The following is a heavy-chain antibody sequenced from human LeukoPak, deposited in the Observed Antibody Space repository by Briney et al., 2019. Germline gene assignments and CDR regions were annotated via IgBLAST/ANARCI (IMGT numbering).Heavy chain of an antibody. CDR2: ISGSGGST. CDR1: GFTFSSYA. V-gene: IGHV3-23*01. D-gene: IGHD6-19*01. J-gene: IGHJ4*02. CDR3: ASRPATHSSGSY. Sequence: GGSLRLSCAASGFTFSSYAMSWVRQAPGKGLEWVSAISGSGGSTYYADSVKGRFTISRDNAKNSLYLQMNSLRAEDTAIYYCASRPATHSSGSYWGQGTLVTVSS.